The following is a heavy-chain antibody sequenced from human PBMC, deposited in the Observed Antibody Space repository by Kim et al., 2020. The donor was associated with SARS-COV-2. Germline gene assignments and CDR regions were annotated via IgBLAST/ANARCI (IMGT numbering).Heavy chain of an antibody. J-gene: IGHJ6*02. V-gene: IGHV3-53*01. D-gene: IGHD4-4*01. Sequence: ADSVKGRLTIARDNSKNALYLQMNSLRAEVTAVYYCARATVYYYYGMDVWGQGTTVTVSS. CDR3: ARATVYYYYGMDV.